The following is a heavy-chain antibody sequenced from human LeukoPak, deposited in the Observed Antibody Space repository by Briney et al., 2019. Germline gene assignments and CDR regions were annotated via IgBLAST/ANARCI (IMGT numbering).Heavy chain of an antibody. Sequence: SETLSLTCAVYGGSFSAYYWSWIRQPPGKGLEWIGEINHSGSTNYNPCLKSRVAISLDTSTNQFSLKLNSVTAADTAVYFCARTGDTSGYYYYYDYWGPGTLVTVSS. J-gene: IGHJ4*02. CDR1: GGSFSAYY. V-gene: IGHV4-34*01. D-gene: IGHD3-22*01. CDR3: ARTGDTSGYYYYYDY. CDR2: INHSGST.